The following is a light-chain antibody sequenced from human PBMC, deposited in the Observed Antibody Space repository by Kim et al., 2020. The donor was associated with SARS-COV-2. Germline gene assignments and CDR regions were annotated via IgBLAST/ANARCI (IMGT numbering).Light chain of an antibody. V-gene: IGKV3-15*01. Sequence: EIVMTQSPATLSVSPGERATLSCRASQSVSSNLAWYQQKPGQAPRLLIYGASTRATGIPARFSGSGSGTEFTLTISSLQSEDFAVYYWQQYNNWPHYTFGQGTKLEIK. CDR1: QSVSSN. CDR3: QQYNNWPHYT. CDR2: GAS. J-gene: IGKJ2*01.